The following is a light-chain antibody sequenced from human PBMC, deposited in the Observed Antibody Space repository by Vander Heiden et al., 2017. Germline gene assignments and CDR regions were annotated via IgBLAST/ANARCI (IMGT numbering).Light chain of an antibody. CDR2: GAS. V-gene: IGKV3-20*01. Sequence: EIVLTQSPGTLSLSPGERATLACRASQSVSSSYLAWYQQKPGQAPRLLIYGASSRATGIPDRFSGSGSGTDFTLTISRLEPEAFAVYYCQQYGSSRVTFGGGTKVEIK. J-gene: IGKJ4*01. CDR3: QQYGSSRVT. CDR1: QSVSSSY.